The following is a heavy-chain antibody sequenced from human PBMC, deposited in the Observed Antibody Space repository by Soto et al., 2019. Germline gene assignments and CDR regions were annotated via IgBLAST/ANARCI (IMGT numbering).Heavy chain of an antibody. J-gene: IGHJ6*02. Sequence: GECLKISCKASGYTFSNYWIAWVRQLPGKGLEWMGIISAGDPDTRYSPPFQGQVTISVDKSTFTSYLQWDSLKASDTATYYCARPHWLNDGMDVWGQGTMVTVSS. CDR3: ARPHWLNDGMDV. CDR2: ISAGDPDT. D-gene: IGHD6-19*01. CDR1: GYTFSNYW. V-gene: IGHV5-51*01.